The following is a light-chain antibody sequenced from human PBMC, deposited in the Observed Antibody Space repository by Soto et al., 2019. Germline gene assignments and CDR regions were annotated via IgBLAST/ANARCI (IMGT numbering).Light chain of an antibody. J-gene: IGKJ5*01. V-gene: IGKV1-9*01. CDR2: TAS. Sequence: DIQLTQSPSFLSASVGDRVTITCRASQGINRYLAWYQQEPGKAPNLLIPTASTLQSGVPSRFSGSGSGTEFTLPITSLQPEDSATYYCQHRHSYPIIFCKGTRLEIK. CDR1: QGINRY. CDR3: QHRHSYPII.